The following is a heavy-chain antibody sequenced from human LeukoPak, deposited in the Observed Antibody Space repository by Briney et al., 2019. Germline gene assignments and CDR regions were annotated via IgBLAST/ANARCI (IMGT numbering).Heavy chain of an antibody. CDR1: GGSISSGSYY. CDR2: IYTSGST. D-gene: IGHD6-19*01. Sequence: SQTLSLTCTDSGGSISSGSYYWSWNRQPAGKGLEWIGRIYTSGSTNYNPSLKSRVTISVDTSKNQFSLKLSSVTAADTAVYYCAREGLGAFDIWGQGTMVTVSS. CDR3: AREGLGAFDI. V-gene: IGHV4-61*02. J-gene: IGHJ3*02.